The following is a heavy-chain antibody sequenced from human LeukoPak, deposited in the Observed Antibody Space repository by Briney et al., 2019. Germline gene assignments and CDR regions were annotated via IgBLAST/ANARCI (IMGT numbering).Heavy chain of an antibody. D-gene: IGHD1-26*01. Sequence: PSETLSLTCSVSGGPITSTYYYWGWIRRPPGKGLEWIASISYSGNTYYNPSIKSRLTISVATYKNQFSLNLNSVTAADTAVYYCARLTPRSGTSPPYWGQGTLVTVSS. CDR1: GGPITSTYYY. CDR2: ISYSGNT. CDR3: ARLTPRSGTSPPY. J-gene: IGHJ4*02. V-gene: IGHV4-39*01.